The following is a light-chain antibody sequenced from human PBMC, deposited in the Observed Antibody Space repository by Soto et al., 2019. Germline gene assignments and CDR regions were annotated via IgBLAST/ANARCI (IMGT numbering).Light chain of an antibody. CDR1: SGHSNYA. Sequence: QLVLTQSPSASASLGASVKLTCTLSSGHSNYAIAWHQQQPEKGPRYLMKLNSDGIHSKGDGIPDRFSGSSSGAERYLTISRLPSEDEADYFCQTWGTGIQVFGTGTKVTIL. V-gene: IGLV4-69*01. CDR2: LNSDGIH. J-gene: IGLJ1*01. CDR3: QTWGTGIQV.